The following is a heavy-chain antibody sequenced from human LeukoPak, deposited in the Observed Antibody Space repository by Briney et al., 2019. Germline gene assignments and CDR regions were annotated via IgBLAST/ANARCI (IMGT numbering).Heavy chain of an antibody. V-gene: IGHV3-33*01. Sequence: GGSLRLSCAASGFTFSSYGMHWVRQAPGKGLEWVAVIWYDGSNKYYADSVKGRFTISRDNSKNTLYLQMNSLRAEETAVYYCARSPLRYFDWDYFDYWGQGTLVTVSS. D-gene: IGHD3-9*01. CDR1: GFTFSSYG. CDR3: ARSPLRYFDWDYFDY. CDR2: IWYDGSNK. J-gene: IGHJ4*02.